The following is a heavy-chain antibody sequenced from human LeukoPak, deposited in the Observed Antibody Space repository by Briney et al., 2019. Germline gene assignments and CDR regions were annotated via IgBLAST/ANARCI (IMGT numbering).Heavy chain of an antibody. D-gene: IGHD3-22*01. CDR1: GYTFTNYD. J-gene: IGHJ6*02. CDR3: AKTPGYYSSGYYYSYYYYGMDV. CDR2: MNPNSGNT. V-gene: IGHV1-8*01. Sequence: ASVKVSCKASGYTFTNYDINWVRQAPGQGLEWMGWMNPNSGNTGYAQKFQGRVTMTRSTSISTAYMELSSLRSDDTAVYYCAKTPGYYSSGYYYSYYYYGMDVWGQGTTVTVSS.